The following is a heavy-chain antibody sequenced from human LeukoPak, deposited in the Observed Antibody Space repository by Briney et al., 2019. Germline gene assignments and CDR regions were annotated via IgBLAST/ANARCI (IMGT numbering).Heavy chain of an antibody. V-gene: IGHV4-38-2*02. CDR3: ARNITMVDSYSFDY. Sequence: SETLSLTCTVSGYSITRGYNWGWVRQSPGNGLEWIASISHAGDTYYNPSLKSRVTISVDTSKNQFSLKLSSVTAADTAVYYCARNITMVDSYSFDYWGQGTLVTVSS. CDR2: ISHAGDT. J-gene: IGHJ4*02. D-gene: IGHD3-10*01. CDR1: GYSITRGYN.